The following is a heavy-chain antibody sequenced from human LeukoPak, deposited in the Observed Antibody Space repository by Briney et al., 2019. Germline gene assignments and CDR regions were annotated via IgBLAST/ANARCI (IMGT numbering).Heavy chain of an antibody. J-gene: IGHJ4*02. CDR1: GDTFTSNA. Sequence: VASVKVSCKASGDTFTSNAVSWVRQAPGQGLEWMGRIIPILRTAEYAQKFQGRLTITADRSTGTAYMELTSLRSEDTAVYYCARGKGFVGHFDFWGQGTLVTVSS. D-gene: IGHD3-3*01. CDR3: ARGKGFVGHFDF. V-gene: IGHV1-69*04. CDR2: IIPILRTA.